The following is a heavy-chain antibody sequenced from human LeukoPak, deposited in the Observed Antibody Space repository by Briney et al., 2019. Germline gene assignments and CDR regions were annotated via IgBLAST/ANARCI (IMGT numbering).Heavy chain of an antibody. D-gene: IGHD4-23*01. Sequence: GGSLRLSCAASGFTFSSYAMSWVCQAPGKGLEWVSAISGSGGSPYSADSVKGRFTISRDNSKNTLYLQMNSLRAEDTAVYYCAKDSYGGDYYFYMDVWGKGTTVTVSS. CDR3: AKDSYGGDYYFYMDV. V-gene: IGHV3-23*01. CDR1: GFTFSSYA. J-gene: IGHJ6*03. CDR2: ISGSGGSP.